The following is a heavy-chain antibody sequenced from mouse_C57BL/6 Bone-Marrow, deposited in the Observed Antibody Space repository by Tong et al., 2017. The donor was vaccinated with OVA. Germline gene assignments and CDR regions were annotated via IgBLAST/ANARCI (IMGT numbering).Heavy chain of an antibody. Sequence: VQLQESGPGLVAPSQSLSITCTVSGFSLTSYGVHWVRQPPGKGLEWLGVIWAGGSTNYNSALMSRLSISKDNSKSQVFLKMNSLQTDDTAMYYCARGYYYGSLRFAYWGQGTLVTVSA. CDR2: IWAGGST. CDR1: GFSLTSYG. CDR3: ARGYYYGSLRFAY. J-gene: IGHJ3*01. D-gene: IGHD1-1*01. V-gene: IGHV2-9*02.